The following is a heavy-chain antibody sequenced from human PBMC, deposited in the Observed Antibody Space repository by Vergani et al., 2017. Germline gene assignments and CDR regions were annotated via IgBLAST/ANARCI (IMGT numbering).Heavy chain of an antibody. CDR1: GYTFTSYG. Sequence: QVQLVQSGAEVKKPGASVKVSCKASGYTFTSYGISWVRQAPGQGLEWMGWISAYNGNTNYAQKFQGRVTMTRDTSISTAYMELSRLRSDDTAVYYCARHISVGATAPFDYWGQGTLVTVSS. CDR2: ISAYNGNT. D-gene: IGHD1-26*01. V-gene: IGHV1-18*01. J-gene: IGHJ4*02. CDR3: ARHISVGATAPFDY.